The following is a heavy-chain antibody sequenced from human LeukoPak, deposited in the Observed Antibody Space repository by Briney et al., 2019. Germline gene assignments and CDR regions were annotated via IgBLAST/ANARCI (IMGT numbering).Heavy chain of an antibody. V-gene: IGHV1-69*13. D-gene: IGHD5-24*01. Sequence: ASVKVSCKASGGTFSSYAISWVRQAPGQGLEWLGGIIPIFGTANYAQKFQGRVTITADESTSTAYMELSSLRSEDTAVYYCASRDGYNYEMDYWGQGTLVTVSS. CDR1: GGTFSSYA. CDR3: ASRDGYNYEMDY. CDR2: IIPIFGTA. J-gene: IGHJ4*02.